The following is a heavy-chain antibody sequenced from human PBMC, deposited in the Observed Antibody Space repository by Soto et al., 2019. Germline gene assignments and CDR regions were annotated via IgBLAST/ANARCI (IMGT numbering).Heavy chain of an antibody. CDR2: IIPIFGTA. D-gene: IGHD3-16*01. Sequence: QVQLVQSGAEVKKPGSSVKVSCKASGGTLSNYAISWVRQAPGHGLEWMGGIIPIFGTASYAQKFQGRVTITANESTSTVYLELSSLRSEDTAVYYCARDRSWDYFDYWGQGTLVTVS. CDR3: ARDRSWDYFDY. J-gene: IGHJ4*02. CDR1: GGTLSNYA. V-gene: IGHV1-69*01.